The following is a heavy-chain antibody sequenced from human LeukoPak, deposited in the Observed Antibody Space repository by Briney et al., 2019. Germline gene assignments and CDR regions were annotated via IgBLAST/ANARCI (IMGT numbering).Heavy chain of an antibody. CDR3: ATVPERRFLEWLPLVY. CDR2: TNPNSAGT. Sequence: GASVKVSCKASGYTFTGYYVHWVRQAPGQGLEWMGWTNPNSAGTNYAQKFQGRVTMTRDTSISTAYMELSRLRSDDTAVYYCATVPERRFLEWLPLVYWGQGTLVTVSS. D-gene: IGHD3-3*01. V-gene: IGHV1-2*02. J-gene: IGHJ4*02. CDR1: GYTFTGYY.